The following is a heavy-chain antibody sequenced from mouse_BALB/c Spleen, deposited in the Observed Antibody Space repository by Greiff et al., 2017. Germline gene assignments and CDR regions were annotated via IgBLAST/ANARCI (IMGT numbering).Heavy chain of an antibody. Sequence: VKVVESGAELVRPGASVTLSCKASGYTFTDYEMHWVKQTPVHGLEWIGAIDPETGGTAYNQKFKGKATLTADKSSSTAYMQLSSLTSDDSAVYFCARGGNGYGRDYYAMDYWGQGTSVTVSS. J-gene: IGHJ4*01. V-gene: IGHV1-15*01. CDR2: IDPETGGT. CDR1: GYTFTDYE. CDR3: ARGGNGYGRDYYAMDY. D-gene: IGHD2-2*01.